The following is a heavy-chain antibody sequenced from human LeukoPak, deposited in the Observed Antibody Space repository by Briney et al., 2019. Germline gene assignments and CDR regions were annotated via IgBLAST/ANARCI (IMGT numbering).Heavy chain of an antibody. CDR1: GYTFTSYG. J-gene: IGHJ5*02. CDR2: ISAYNGNT. D-gene: IGHD6-13*01. CDR3: ARIRGPTPGIAAAPSGHWFDP. Sequence: GASVKVSCKASGYTFTSYGISWVRQAPGQGLEWMGWISAYNGNTNYAQKLQGRVTMTTDTSTSTAYMELRSLRSDDTAVYYCARIRGPTPGIAAAPSGHWFDPWGQGTLVTVSS. V-gene: IGHV1-18*01.